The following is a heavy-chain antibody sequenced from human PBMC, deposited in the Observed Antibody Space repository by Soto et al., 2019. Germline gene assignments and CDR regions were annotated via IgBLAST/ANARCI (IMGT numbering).Heavy chain of an antibody. J-gene: IGHJ4*02. CDR2: IKPDGSEK. CDR3: ARGLTLADY. CDR1: GFTFIGYG. V-gene: IGHV3-7*01. Sequence: GGSLRLSCAASGFTFIGYGMSLFCKEQGKGLEWVANIKPDGSEKYSVDSVKGRFTISRDNAKNSLFLQMNSLRAEDTAVYYCARGLTLADYWGQGTLVTVSS.